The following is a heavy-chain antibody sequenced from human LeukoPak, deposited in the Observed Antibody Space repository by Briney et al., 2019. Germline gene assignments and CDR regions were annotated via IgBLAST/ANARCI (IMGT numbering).Heavy chain of an antibody. D-gene: IGHD2-15*01. J-gene: IGHJ6*02. V-gene: IGHV1-69*13. Sequence: ASVKVSCKASGGTFSSYAISWVRQAPGQGLEWMGGIIPIFGTANYAQKFQGRVTITADESTSTAYMELSSLRSEDTAVYYCARDWAPYCSGGSCTYYYGTDVWGQGTTVTVSS. CDR2: IIPIFGTA. CDR3: ARDWAPYCSGGSCTYYYGTDV. CDR1: GGTFSSYA.